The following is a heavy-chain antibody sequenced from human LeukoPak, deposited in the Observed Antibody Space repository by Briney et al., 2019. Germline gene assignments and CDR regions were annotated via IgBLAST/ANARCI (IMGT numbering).Heavy chain of an antibody. D-gene: IGHD1-1*01. Sequence: PPETLSLTCAVYGGSFSGYYWSWIRQPPGKGLEWIGEINHSGSTNYNPSLKSRVTISVDTSKNQFSLKLSSVTAADTAVYYCARGGVRQPIDYWGQGTLVTVSS. CDR1: GGSFSGYY. CDR3: ARGGVRQPIDY. CDR2: INHSGST. J-gene: IGHJ4*02. V-gene: IGHV4-34*01.